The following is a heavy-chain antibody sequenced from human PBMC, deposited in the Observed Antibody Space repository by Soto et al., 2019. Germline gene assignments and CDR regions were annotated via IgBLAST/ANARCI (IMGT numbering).Heavy chain of an antibody. CDR2: ISGSGGST. J-gene: IGHJ4*02. CDR1: GFTFSSYA. Sequence: GGSLRLSCAASGFTFSSYAMSWVRQAPGKGLEWVSAISGSGGSTYYADSVKGRFTISRDNSKNTLYLQMNNLRAEDTAVYYCASNYDSSGYYFDYWGQGTLVTVSS. V-gene: IGHV3-23*01. D-gene: IGHD3-22*01. CDR3: ASNYDSSGYYFDY.